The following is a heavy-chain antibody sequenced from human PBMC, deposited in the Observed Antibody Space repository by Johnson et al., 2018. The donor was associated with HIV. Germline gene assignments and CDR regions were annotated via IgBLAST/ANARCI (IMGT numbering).Heavy chain of an antibody. CDR3: ARLRGAFDI. CDR1: GFTFSTYA. J-gene: IGHJ3*02. Sequence: QVQLVESGGGVVQPGRSLRLSCEASGFTFSTYAMHWVRQAPGLGLEWAAVISFDGSNKYFADSVKGRFTNSRDNSKNTLYLQINSLRADDTAVYYCARLRGAFDIWGQGTMVTVSS. V-gene: IGHV3-30*04. CDR2: ISFDGSNK.